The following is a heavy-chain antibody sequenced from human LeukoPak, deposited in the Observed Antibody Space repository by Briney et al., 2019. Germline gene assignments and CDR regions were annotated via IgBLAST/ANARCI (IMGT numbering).Heavy chain of an antibody. J-gene: IGHJ4*02. CDR2: ISDSGGST. D-gene: IGHD2-15*01. V-gene: IGHV3-23*01. CDR1: GFTFSDYY. CDR3: AKGISPLDY. Sequence: GGSLRLSCAASGFTFSDYYMSWIRQAPGKGLEWVSGISDSGGSTYYADSVKGRFTISRDNSKNTLFLQMSSLRAEDTAVYYCAKGISPLDYWGQGTLVTVSS.